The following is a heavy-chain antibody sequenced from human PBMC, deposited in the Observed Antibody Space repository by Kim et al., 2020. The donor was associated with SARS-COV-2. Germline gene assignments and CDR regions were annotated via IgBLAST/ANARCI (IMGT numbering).Heavy chain of an antibody. CDR1: GDSVSSNSAA. CDR3: ARDLAAAGIGPFPYYGMDV. CDR2: TYYRSKWYN. J-gene: IGHJ6*02. D-gene: IGHD6-13*01. V-gene: IGHV6-1*01. Sequence: SQTLSLTCAISGDSVSSNSAAWNWIRQSPSRGLEWLGRTYYRSKWYNDYAVSVKSRITINPDTSKNQFSLQLNSVTPEDTAVYYCARDLAAAGIGPFPYYGMDVWGQGTTVTVSS.